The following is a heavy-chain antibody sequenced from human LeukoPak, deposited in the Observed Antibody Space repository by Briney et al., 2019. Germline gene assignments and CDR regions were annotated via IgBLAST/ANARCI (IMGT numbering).Heavy chain of an antibody. Sequence: RAGGSLRLSCAASGFTFSSYAMSWVRQAPGKGLEWVSAISGSGGSTYYADSVKGRFTISRDNSKTTLYLQMNSLRAEDPAVYYCAKEMYYDRAPGDYWGQGTLVTVSS. CDR3: AKEMYYDRAPGDY. J-gene: IGHJ4*02. D-gene: IGHD3-22*01. V-gene: IGHV3-23*01. CDR1: GFTFSSYA. CDR2: ISGSGGST.